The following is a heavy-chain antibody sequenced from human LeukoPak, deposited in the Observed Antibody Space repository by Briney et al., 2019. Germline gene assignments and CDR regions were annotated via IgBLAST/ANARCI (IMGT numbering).Heavy chain of an antibody. V-gene: IGHV3-11*01. J-gene: IGHJ4*02. CDR2: ISSSGSSI. CDR1: GFTFSDYY. CDR3: AKGGSSSWDYFDY. D-gene: IGHD6-13*01. Sequence: GGSLRLSCTASGFTFSDYYMSWIRQAPGKGLEWVSYISSSGSSIYYADSVKGRFTISRDNAKNSLYLQMNSLRAEDTAVYYCAKGGSSSWDYFDYWGPGTLVTVSS.